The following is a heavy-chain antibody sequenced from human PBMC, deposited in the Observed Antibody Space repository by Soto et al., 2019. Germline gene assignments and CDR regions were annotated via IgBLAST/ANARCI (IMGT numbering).Heavy chain of an antibody. V-gene: IGHV1-8*01. J-gene: IGHJ4*02. CDR2: LKFNAGLT. Sequence: ASVKVSCKAPGYSFTNYEINWVPQAPGQGLEWMGWLKFNAGLTGYAQKFQGRITMTRNTAISTAYLELSSLRSEDTGVYYCATTFGGIIVNLERWGQGTMVAVPS. CDR3: ATTFGGIIVNLER. CDR1: GYSFTNYE. D-gene: IGHD3-16*02.